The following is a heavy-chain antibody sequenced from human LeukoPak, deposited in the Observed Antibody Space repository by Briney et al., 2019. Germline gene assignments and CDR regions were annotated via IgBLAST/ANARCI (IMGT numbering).Heavy chain of an antibody. D-gene: IGHD2/OR15-2a*01. CDR1: GFTFNKYA. J-gene: IGHJ5*02. CDR3: AKDARTGVWNIGDSWFDP. Sequence: GGSLRLSCAASGFTFNKYAMTWVRQAPGQGREGVSGLSDRGASTFYAESVRGRFTISRDNSKNMLYLHINSLRAEDTAVYYCAKDARTGVWNIGDSWFDPWGQGTLVTVSS. V-gene: IGHV3-23*01. CDR2: LSDRGAST.